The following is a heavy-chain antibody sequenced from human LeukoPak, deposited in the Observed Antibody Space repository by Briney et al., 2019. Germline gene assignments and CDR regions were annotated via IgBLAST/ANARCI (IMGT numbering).Heavy chain of an antibody. J-gene: IGHJ4*02. Sequence: PGGSLRLSCAASGFTFDDYAMHWVRQAPGKGLEWVGRIKSKTDGGTTDYAAPVKGRFTISRDDSKNTLYLQMNSLKTEDTAVYYCTRVKYYYDSSGYYYVGSDYWGQGTLVTVSS. V-gene: IGHV3-15*01. D-gene: IGHD3-22*01. CDR2: IKSKTDGGTT. CDR3: TRVKYYYDSSGYYYVGSDY. CDR1: GFTFDDYA.